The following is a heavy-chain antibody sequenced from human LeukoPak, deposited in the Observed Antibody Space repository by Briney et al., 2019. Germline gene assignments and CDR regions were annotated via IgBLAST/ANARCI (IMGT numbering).Heavy chain of an antibody. CDR3: ARDFSSGSYYGDYYFDY. Sequence: GGSLRLSCAASGFTFSSYDMSWVRQAPGKGLEWVSSITDSSSSMYYADSVKGRFTISRDNAKNSLYLQMNSLRAEDTAVYYCARDFSSGSYYGDYYFDYWGQGTLVTVSS. CDR2: ITDSSSSM. CDR1: GFTFSSYD. V-gene: IGHV3-21*01. D-gene: IGHD1-26*01. J-gene: IGHJ4*02.